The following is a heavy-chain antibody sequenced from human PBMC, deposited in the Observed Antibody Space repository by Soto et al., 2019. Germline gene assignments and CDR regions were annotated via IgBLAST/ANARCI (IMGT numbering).Heavy chain of an antibody. CDR2: IIPIIGAP. J-gene: IGHJ6*04. CDR1: GDILSGYT. D-gene: IGHD1-1*01. CDR3: ARVSGTTEWTRGMDV. V-gene: IGHV1-69*08. Sequence: VQLVQSGADVKKPGSSVKVSCTTSGDILSGYTFSWVRQASGQGLEWMGRIIPIIGAPFSTQKFQDRVAFTADISTNTVYMDLRSLTSEDTAVYYWARVSGTTEWTRGMDVWGTGTTVTVSS.